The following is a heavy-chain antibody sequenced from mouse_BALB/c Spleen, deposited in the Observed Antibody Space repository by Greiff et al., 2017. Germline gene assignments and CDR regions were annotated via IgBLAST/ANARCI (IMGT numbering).Heavy chain of an antibody. CDR2: ISYDGSN. D-gene: IGHD2-14*01. CDR3: ARTYRYYYAMDY. CDR1: GYSITSGYY. Sequence: ESGPGLVKPSQSLSLTCSVTGYSITSGYYWNWIRQFPGNKLEWMGYISYDGSNNYNPSLKNRISITRDTSKNQFFLKLNSVTTEDTATYYCARTYRYYYAMDYWGQGTSVTVSS. J-gene: IGHJ4*01. V-gene: IGHV3-6*02.